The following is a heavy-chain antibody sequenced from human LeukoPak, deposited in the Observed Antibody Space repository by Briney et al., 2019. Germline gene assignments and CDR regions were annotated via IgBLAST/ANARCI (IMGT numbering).Heavy chain of an antibody. V-gene: IGHV4-4*02. CDR3: TRENGAFSPFGF. D-gene: IGHD2-8*01. CDR1: GGSITTTNF. Sequence: SETLSLTCGVSGGSITTTNFWSWVRRAPGQGLEWIGEISLSGLTNYNSSLSSRVTISLDRAKNHLSLNLRSVTAADTAIYYCTRENGAFSPFGFWGQGTVVTVSS. CDR2: ISLSGLT. J-gene: IGHJ4*02.